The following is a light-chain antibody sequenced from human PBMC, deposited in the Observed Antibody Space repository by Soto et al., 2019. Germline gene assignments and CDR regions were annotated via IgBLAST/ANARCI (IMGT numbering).Light chain of an antibody. V-gene: IGKV1-5*01. CDR2: DAS. CDR1: QTISSW. CDR3: QQYNSSPWT. J-gene: IGKJ1*01. Sequence: DVRMTQSPSTLSAYIEDRVTITCRASQTISSWLAWYQQKPGKAPNLLIYDASSLESGVPSRFSGSGSETEFTLTISSLQPDDFATYYCQQYNSSPWTFGQGTKVDI.